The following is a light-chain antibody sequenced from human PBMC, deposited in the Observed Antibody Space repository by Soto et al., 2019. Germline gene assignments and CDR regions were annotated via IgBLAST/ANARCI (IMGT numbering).Light chain of an antibody. CDR2: SAS. V-gene: IGKV1-27*01. J-gene: IGKJ1*01. CDR3: QNYNSVPWA. CDR1: QTINNF. Sequence: DIQMTQSPSSLFASVGDRVTVTCRASQTINNFLNWYQQKPGKVPKLLIYSASTLQPGVPSRFSGSGSGTDFTLTISSLQPEDVATYYCQNYNSVPWAFGQGTKVEIK.